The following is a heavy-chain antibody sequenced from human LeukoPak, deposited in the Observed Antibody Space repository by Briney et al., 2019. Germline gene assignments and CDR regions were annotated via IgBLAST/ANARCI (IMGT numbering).Heavy chain of an antibody. V-gene: IGHV4-34*01. J-gene: IGHJ4*02. CDR1: GGSFSGYY. CDR2: INHSGST. Sequence: TSETLSLTCAVYGGSFSGYYWSWIRQPPGKGLEWIGEINHSGSTNYNPSLKSRVTISVDTSKNQFSLKLSSVTAADTAVYYCARRLQLWFTQGFDYWGQGTLVTASS. CDR3: ARRLQLWFTQGFDY. D-gene: IGHD5-18*01.